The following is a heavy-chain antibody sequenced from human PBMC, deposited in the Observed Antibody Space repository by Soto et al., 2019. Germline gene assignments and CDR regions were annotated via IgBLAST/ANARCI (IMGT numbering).Heavy chain of an antibody. CDR2: ISSSAART. V-gene: IGHV3-23*01. J-gene: IGHJ4*02. D-gene: IGHD2-8*02. CDR1: GFTFSSSA. CDR3: AKTLGLVGPFDY. Sequence: EVQLLESGGGLVQPGGSLRLSCAASGFTFSSSAMSWVRQAPGKGLEWVSSISSSAARTYYPDSVRGRFTISRDNSKNTLSLQMNSLRAEDTAVYYCAKTLGLVGPFDYWGQGTLVTVSS.